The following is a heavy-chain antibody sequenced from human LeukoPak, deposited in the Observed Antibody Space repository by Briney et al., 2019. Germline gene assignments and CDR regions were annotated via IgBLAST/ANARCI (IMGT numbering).Heavy chain of an antibody. CDR2: INHSGST. Sequence: SETLSLTCAVYGGSFSNYYWSWLRQPPGKGLEWIGDINHSGSTNYNPSLKSRVTISLDTSKNQFHLKLSPMTAADTAVYYCQVVGSYATVSPNCYYMDVWGKGTTVTVS. CDR3: QVVGSYATVSPNCYYMDV. CDR1: GGSFSNYY. D-gene: IGHD2-8*01. J-gene: IGHJ6*03. V-gene: IGHV4-34*01.